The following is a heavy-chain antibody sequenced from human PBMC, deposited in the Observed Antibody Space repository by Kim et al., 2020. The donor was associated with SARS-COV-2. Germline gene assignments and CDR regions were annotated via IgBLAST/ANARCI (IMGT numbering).Heavy chain of an antibody. CDR2: IYSGGST. J-gene: IGHJ4*02. Sequence: GGSLRLSCAASGFTVSSNYMSWVRQAPGKGLEWVSVIYSGGSTYYADSVKGRFTISRDNSKNTLYLQMNSLRAEDTAVYYCARSPFITMIEYYFDYWGQGTLVTVSS. D-gene: IGHD3-22*01. CDR1: GFTVSSNY. CDR3: ARSPFITMIEYYFDY. V-gene: IGHV3-66*01.